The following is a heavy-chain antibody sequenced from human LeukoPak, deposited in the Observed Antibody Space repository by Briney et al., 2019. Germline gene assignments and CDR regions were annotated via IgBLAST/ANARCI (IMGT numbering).Heavy chain of an antibody. D-gene: IGHD6-13*01. Sequence: GGSLRLSCEVSGFTFRSYAMHWVRQAPGKGLEWLAVISYDEVNEYYADSVKGRFTISRDNSKNTLFLQMNSLRPEDTAVYYCARDGPPGIAAASLWGQGTLVTVSS. CDR2: ISYDEVNE. CDR1: GFTFRSYA. CDR3: ARDGPPGIAAASL. V-gene: IGHV3-30-3*01. J-gene: IGHJ4*02.